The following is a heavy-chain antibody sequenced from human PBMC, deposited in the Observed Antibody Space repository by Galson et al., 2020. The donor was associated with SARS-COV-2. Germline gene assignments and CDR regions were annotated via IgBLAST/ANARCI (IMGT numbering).Heavy chain of an antibody. V-gene: IGHV1-2*02. CDR3: ARDVATAAGTYDFDY. D-gene: IGHD6-13*01. CDR2: ISPNSGGT. Sequence: ASVKVSCKASGYLFTDFYIHWVRQAPGQGLEWMGWISPNSGGTNHAQKFQGRVTMTRDTSISTAYMDLSSLTDDDTALYYCARDVATAAGTYDFDYWGQGTLVTVS. CDR1: GYLFTDFY. J-gene: IGHJ4*02.